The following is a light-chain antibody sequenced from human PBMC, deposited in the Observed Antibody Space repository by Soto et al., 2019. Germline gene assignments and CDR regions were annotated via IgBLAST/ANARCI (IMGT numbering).Light chain of an antibody. CDR1: QSVSSY. V-gene: IGKV3-11*01. J-gene: IGKJ1*01. Sequence: EIVLTQSPATLSLSPGEIATLSCRASQSVSSYLAWYQQKPGQAPRLLIYDASNRATGIPARFSGSGSGTDFHLTISSLEPEDFAVYYCQQRSNWPTFGQGTKVEIK. CDR3: QQRSNWPT. CDR2: DAS.